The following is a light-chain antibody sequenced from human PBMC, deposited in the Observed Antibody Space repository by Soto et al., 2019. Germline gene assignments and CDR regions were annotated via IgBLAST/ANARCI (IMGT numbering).Light chain of an antibody. V-gene: IGKV3-11*01. CDR1: QSVSSY. Sequence: EIVLTQSPATLSLSPGERATLSCRASQSVSSYLAWYQQKPGQAPRLLIYDASNMATGIPARFSGSGSGTDINLTISSLEPEDFAVDYCQQRSNWPPGFTFGGGTKVEIK. J-gene: IGKJ4*01. CDR2: DAS. CDR3: QQRSNWPPGFT.